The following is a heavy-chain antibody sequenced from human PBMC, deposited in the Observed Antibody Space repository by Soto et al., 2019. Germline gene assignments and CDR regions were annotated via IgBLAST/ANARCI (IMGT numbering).Heavy chain of an antibody. CDR2: INPNGGVT. CDR3: ARESGGATATVDYYYFYMDV. J-gene: IGHJ6*03. D-gene: IGHD5-12*01. CDR1: GDTFNDYY. Sequence: QVQLVQSGAEVKRPGASVTVSCRSSGDTFNDYYIHWVRQAPGQGLEWMGWINPNGGVTKYAQKFQGWVSMTRDTSIRTVDMQLSRLRSDDTAVYYCARESGGATATVDYYYFYMDVWGTGTTVTVSS. V-gene: IGHV1-2*04.